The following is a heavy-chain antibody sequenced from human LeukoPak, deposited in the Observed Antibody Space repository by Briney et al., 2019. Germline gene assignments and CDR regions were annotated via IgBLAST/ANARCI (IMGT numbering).Heavy chain of an antibody. CDR3: AKRAELAVPGHFDY. CDR1: GFTFRNYA. D-gene: IGHD6-19*01. J-gene: IGHJ4*02. V-gene: IGHV3-23*01. Sequence: HPGGSLRLSCAASGFTFRNYAMSWVRQTPGKGLEWVSAIGGSGGGTYYADSVKGRFTISRDNSKNTLYLQMNSLRDEDTAVYYCAKRAELAVPGHFDYWGQGTLVTVSS. CDR2: IGGSGGGT.